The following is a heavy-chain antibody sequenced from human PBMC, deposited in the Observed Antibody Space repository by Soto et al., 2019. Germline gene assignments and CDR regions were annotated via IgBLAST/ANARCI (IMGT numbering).Heavy chain of an antibody. J-gene: IGHJ6*02. CDR2: IIPIFDTA. V-gene: IGHV1-69*12. CDR1: GGTFSSYA. Sequence: QVQLVQSGAEVKKPGSSVKVSCKASGGTFSSYAISWVRQAPGQGLEWMGGIIPIFDTADYAQKFQGRVRINADESTSTAYMELSSLRSEDTAVYYCASHGITGTWVYYYGMDVWGQGTTVTVSS. CDR3: ASHGITGTWVYYYGMDV. D-gene: IGHD1-7*01.